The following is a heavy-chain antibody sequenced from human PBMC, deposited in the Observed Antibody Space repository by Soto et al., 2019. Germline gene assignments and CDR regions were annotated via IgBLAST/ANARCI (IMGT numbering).Heavy chain of an antibody. CDR2: IYSGGST. J-gene: IGHJ6*02. Sequence: GGSLRLSCAASGFTVSSNYMSWVRQAPGKGLEWVSVIYSGGSTYYADSVKGRFTISRDNSKNTLYLQMNSLRAEDTAVYYCARDRCSSTSCYARPYYYYGMDVWGQGTKVTVSS. CDR3: ARDRCSSTSCYARPYYYYGMDV. CDR1: GFTVSSNY. D-gene: IGHD2-2*01. V-gene: IGHV3-53*01.